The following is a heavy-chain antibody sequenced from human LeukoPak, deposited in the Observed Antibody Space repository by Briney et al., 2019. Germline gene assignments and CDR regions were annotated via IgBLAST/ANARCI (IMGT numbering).Heavy chain of an antibody. D-gene: IGHD5-18*01. CDR2: IYTSGST. CDR1: GGSISSYY. Sequence: SETLSLTCTVSGGSISSYYWSWIRQPAGKGLEWIGRIYTSGSTNYNPSLKSRVTMSVDTSKNQFSLKLSSVTAADTAVCYCARDRAMDYYYYYMDVWGKGTTVTVSS. J-gene: IGHJ6*03. CDR3: ARDRAMDYYYYYMDV. V-gene: IGHV4-4*07.